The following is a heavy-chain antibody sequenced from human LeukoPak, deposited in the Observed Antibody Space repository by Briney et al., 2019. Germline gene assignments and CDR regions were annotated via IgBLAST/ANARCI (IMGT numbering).Heavy chain of an antibody. CDR2: IYSGGST. J-gene: IGHJ6*02. CDR1: GFTFSSNY. CDR3: ARGVVGPNYYYYYGMDV. V-gene: IGHV3-53*01. D-gene: IGHD2-21*01. Sequence: GGSLRLSCAASGFTFSSNYMSWVRQAPGKGLEWVSVIYSGGSTYYADSVKGRFTISRDNSKNTLYLQMNSLRAEDTAVYYCARGVVGPNYYYYYGMDVWGQGTTVTVSS.